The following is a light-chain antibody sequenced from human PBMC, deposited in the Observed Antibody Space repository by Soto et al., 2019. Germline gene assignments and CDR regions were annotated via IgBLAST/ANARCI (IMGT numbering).Light chain of an antibody. J-gene: IGLJ3*02. Sequence: SVLTQPPSASGTPGQRVTISCSGSSSNIGIYTVNWYQQFPGTAPKLLIYSNNERPSGVPDRFSGSKSGTSASLAISGLQSEDEAEYYCAAWDDSLTGWLFGGGTKLTVL. CDR3: AAWDDSLTGWL. CDR2: SNN. CDR1: SSNIGIYT. V-gene: IGLV1-44*01.